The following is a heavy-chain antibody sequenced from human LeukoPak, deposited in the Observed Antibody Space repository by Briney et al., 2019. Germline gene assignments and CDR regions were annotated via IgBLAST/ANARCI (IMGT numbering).Heavy chain of an antibody. V-gene: IGHV1-69*13. CDR2: IIPIFGTA. J-gene: IGHJ4*02. CDR3: ASRPAVVLAASGDY. Sequence: ASVKVSCKASGGTFSSYAISWVRQAPGQGLEWMGGIIPIFGTANYAQKFQGRVTITADESTSTAYMELSSLRSEDTAVYYCASRPAVVLAASGDYWGQGTLVTVFS. CDR1: GGTFSSYA. D-gene: IGHD2-2*01.